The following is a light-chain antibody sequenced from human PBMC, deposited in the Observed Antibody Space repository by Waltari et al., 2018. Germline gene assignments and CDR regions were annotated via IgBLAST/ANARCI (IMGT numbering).Light chain of an antibody. Sequence: QSALTQPASVSGSPGQSITIPCTGTSSSVGGYNYSPWYQQHPGKAPKLMIYDVSKRPSGVSNRFSGSKSGNTASLTISGLQAEDEADYYCSSYTSSSPVVFGGGTKLTVL. CDR1: SSSVGGYNY. CDR3: SSYTSSSPVV. J-gene: IGLJ2*01. CDR2: DVS. V-gene: IGLV2-14*01.